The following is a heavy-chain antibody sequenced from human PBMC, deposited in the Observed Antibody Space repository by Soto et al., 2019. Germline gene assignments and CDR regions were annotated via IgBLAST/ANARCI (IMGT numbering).Heavy chain of an antibody. D-gene: IGHD3-16*01. V-gene: IGHV4-34*01. CDR1: GGSFSGYY. CDR2: INHSGST. CDR3: ARGGGSGDGYYFDY. Sequence: SETLSLTCAVYGGSFSGYYWSWIRQPPGKGLEWIGEINHSGSTNYNPSLKSRVTISVDTSKNQFSLKLSSVTAADTAVYYCARGGGSGDGYYFDYWGQGTLVTVSS. J-gene: IGHJ4*02.